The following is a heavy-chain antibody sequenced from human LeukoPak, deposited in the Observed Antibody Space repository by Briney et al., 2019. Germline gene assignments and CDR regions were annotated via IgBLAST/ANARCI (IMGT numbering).Heavy chain of an antibody. J-gene: IGHJ5*02. V-gene: IGHV1-69*13. CDR3: ARGIAARGPTGWFDP. CDR2: IIPIFGTA. Sequence: RASVKVSCKASGGTFSSYAISWVRQAPGQGLEWMGGIIPIFGTANYAQKFQGRVTITADESTSTAYMELSSLRSEDTAVYYCARGIAARGPTGWFDPWGQGTLVIVSS. CDR1: GGTFSSYA. D-gene: IGHD6-25*01.